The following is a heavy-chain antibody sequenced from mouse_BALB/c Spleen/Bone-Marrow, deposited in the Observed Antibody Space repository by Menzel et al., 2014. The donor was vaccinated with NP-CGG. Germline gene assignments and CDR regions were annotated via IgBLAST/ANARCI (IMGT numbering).Heavy chain of an antibody. J-gene: IGHJ2*01. CDR3: ARYYRYDY. CDR1: GYTFSSYW. V-gene: IGHV1-9*01. CDR2: ILPGSGRT. D-gene: IGHD2-14*01. Sequence: VQLQESGAELMKPGASVKISCTATGYTFSSYWIEWVKQRPGHGLEWIGEILPGSGRTNYNEKFKGKAPFTADTSSNTAYMQLSSLKSEDSAVYYCARYYRYDYWGQGTPLTVSS.